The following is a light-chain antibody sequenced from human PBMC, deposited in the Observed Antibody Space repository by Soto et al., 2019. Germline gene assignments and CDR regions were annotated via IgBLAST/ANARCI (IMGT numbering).Light chain of an antibody. CDR1: QGISSY. V-gene: IGKV1-9*01. CDR2: AAS. CDR3: QQLNSYPLT. Sequence: DIQLTQSPSFLSASVGDRVTITCRASQGISSYLAWYQQKPGKAPKLLIYAASTLQSGVPSRFSGSGSGTEFTLTISSPQPEDFATYHCQQLNSYPLTFGPGTKVDIK. J-gene: IGKJ3*01.